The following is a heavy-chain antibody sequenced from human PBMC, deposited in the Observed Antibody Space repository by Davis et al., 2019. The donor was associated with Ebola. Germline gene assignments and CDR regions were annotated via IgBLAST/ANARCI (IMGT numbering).Heavy chain of an antibody. D-gene: IGHD3-3*01. V-gene: IGHV6-1*01. CDR3: ARGFLRDGFDI. Sequence: PSETLSLTCAISGDSVSGSSGAWNWIRQSPSRGLEWLGRTYYTSKWFNHYAESVKSRITINPDTSKNQLSLQLNSVTPEDTAVYYCARGFLRDGFDIWGQGTMITVSS. CDR2: TYYTSKWFN. J-gene: IGHJ3*02. CDR1: GDSVSGSSGA.